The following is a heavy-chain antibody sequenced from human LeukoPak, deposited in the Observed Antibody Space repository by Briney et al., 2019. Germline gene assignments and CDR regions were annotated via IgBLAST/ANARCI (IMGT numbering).Heavy chain of an antibody. CDR2: IYYSGST. V-gene: IGHV4-30-4*01. CDR1: GGSISSGDYY. Sequence: SETLSLTCTVSGGSISSGDYYWSWIRQPPGKGLEWIGYIYYSGSTYYNPSLKSRATISVDTSTNQFSLKLSSVTAADTAVYYCARVEMTMVRGYYYYGMDVWGQGTTVTVSS. D-gene: IGHD3-10*01. J-gene: IGHJ6*02. CDR3: ARVEMTMVRGYYYYGMDV.